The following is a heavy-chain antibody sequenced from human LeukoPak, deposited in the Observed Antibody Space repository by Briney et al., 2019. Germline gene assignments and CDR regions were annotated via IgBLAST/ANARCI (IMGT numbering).Heavy chain of an antibody. CDR1: GYTFTSYG. CDR3: ARCLGQRPRYFDL. V-gene: IGHV1-2*02. J-gene: IGHJ2*01. CDR2: INPNSGGT. Sequence: GASVKVSCKASGYTFTSYGISWVRQAPGQGLEWMGWINPNSGGTNYAQKFQGRVTMTRDTSISTAYMELSRLRSDDTAVYYCARCLGQRPRYFDLWGRGTLVTVSS. D-gene: IGHD3-16*01.